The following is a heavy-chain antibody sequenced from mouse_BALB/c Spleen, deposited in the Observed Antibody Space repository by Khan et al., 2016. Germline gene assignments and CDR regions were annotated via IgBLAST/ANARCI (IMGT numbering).Heavy chain of an antibody. CDR1: GFSLTSYG. J-gene: IGHJ2*01. V-gene: IGHV2-4-1*01. D-gene: IGHD2-2*01. Sequence: QVQLKESGPGLVQPSQSLSITCTVSGFSLTSYGVHWVRQSPGKGLEWLGVIWSGGSTDYNAAFISRLSISKDNSKSQVFFQMNSLQGDDTSKYYCARNRGGYDLYFDYWGQVTTLTVSS. CDR3: ARNRGGYDLYFDY. CDR2: IWSGGST.